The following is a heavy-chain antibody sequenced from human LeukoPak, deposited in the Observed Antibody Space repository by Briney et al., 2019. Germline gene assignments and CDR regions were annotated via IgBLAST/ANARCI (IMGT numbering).Heavy chain of an antibody. CDR3: ARHSVAAAGTFDY. D-gene: IGHD6-13*01. Sequence: SETLSPTCTVSGGSISTYYWNWIRQPPGKGLEWIGHIYSSGSTNYNPSLKSRVTISVDTSKNQFSLKLSSATAADTAVYYCARHSVAAAGTFDYWGQGTLVTVSS. CDR2: IYSSGST. V-gene: IGHV4-59*08. J-gene: IGHJ4*02. CDR1: GGSISTYY.